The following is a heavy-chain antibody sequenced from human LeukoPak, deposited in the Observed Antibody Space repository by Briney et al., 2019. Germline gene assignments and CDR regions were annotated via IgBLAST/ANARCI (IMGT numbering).Heavy chain of an antibody. J-gene: IGHJ4*02. Sequence: SVKVSCKASGGTFSSYTISWVRQAPGQGLEWMGRIIPILGIANYAQKFHGRVTITADKSTSTAHMELSSLRSEDTAVYYCARGEDSSFDYWGQGTLVTVSS. CDR2: IIPILGIA. CDR3: ARGEDSSFDY. V-gene: IGHV1-69*02. D-gene: IGHD2-15*01. CDR1: GGTFSSYT.